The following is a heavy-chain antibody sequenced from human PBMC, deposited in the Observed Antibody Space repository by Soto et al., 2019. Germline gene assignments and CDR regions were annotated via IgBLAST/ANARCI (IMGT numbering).Heavy chain of an antibody. J-gene: IGHJ3*02. V-gene: IGHV1-58*01. CDR3: AADVLPYAYHSSGYCFHGFDT. CDR2: IVVGSGNT. CDR1: GLTFIDSA. Sequence: SVKVSCKASGLTFIDSAVQWVRQTRGRRLERIGWIVVGSGNTNYAQEFQGRVTITRDMSTNTVYMEMSSLRSEDSAVFYCAADVLPYAYHSSGYCFHGFDTWG. D-gene: IGHD3-22*01.